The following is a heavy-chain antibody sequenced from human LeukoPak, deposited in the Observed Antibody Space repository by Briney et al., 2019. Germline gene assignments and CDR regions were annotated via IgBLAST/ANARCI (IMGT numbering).Heavy chain of an antibody. D-gene: IGHD6-6*01. CDR1: GGSISSYY. CDR2: INHGGST. V-gene: IGHV4-34*01. Sequence: SETLSLTCTVSGGSISSYYWSWIRQPPGKGLAWIGEINHGGSTNYNPSLKSRVTISVDTSKNQFSLKLSSVTAADTAVYFCARELHPFPDSSSSVNWFDPWGQGTLVTVSS. J-gene: IGHJ5*02. CDR3: ARELHPFPDSSSSVNWFDP.